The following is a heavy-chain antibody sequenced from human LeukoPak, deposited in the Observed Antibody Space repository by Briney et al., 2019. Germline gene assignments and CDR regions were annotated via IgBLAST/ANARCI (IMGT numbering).Heavy chain of an antibody. CDR1: GFTFTSSA. CDR2: IVVGSGNT. V-gene: IGHV1-58*02. Sequence: SVKVSCKASGFTFTSSAMQWVRQARGQRLEWIGWIVVGSGNTNYAQKFQERVTITRDMSTSTAYMELSSLRSEDTAVYYCAADLGYSSGWSASYYYGRDVWGQGTTVTVSS. J-gene: IGHJ6*02. D-gene: IGHD6-19*01. CDR3: AADLGYSSGWSASYYYGRDV.